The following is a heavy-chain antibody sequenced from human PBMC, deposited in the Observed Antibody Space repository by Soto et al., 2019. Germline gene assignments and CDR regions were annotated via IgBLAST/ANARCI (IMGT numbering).Heavy chain of an antibody. Sequence: QVQLVESGGGVVQPGRSLRLSCAASGFTFSSYGMHWVRQAPGKGLEWVAVIWYDGSNKYYADSVKGRFTISRDNSKNTLYLQMNSLRAEDPAVYYCARDHSSGYYSFDYWGQGTLVTVSS. V-gene: IGHV3-33*01. CDR3: ARDHSSGYYSFDY. D-gene: IGHD3-22*01. CDR1: GFTFSSYG. J-gene: IGHJ4*02. CDR2: IWYDGSNK.